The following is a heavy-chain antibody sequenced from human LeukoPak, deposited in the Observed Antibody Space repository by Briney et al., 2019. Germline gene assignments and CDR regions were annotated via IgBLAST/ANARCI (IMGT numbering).Heavy chain of an antibody. D-gene: IGHD1-14*01. Sequence: GGSLRLSCAASGFSFSGSAMHWVRQASGKGLEWVGRIRSKANSYATAYAASVNGRFTISRNDSKKTAYLQLNSLKPGDPAGYYCTSPNRNVDFGNDYWGQGTLVTVS. J-gene: IGHJ4*02. V-gene: IGHV3-73*01. CDR3: TSPNRNVDFGNDY. CDR2: IRSKANSYAT. CDR1: GFSFSGSA.